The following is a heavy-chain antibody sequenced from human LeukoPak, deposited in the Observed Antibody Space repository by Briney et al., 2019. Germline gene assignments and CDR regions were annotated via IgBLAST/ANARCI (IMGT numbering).Heavy chain of an antibody. D-gene: IGHD5-12*01. Sequence: PGGSLRLSCAASGFTFSSYAMSWVRQAPGKGLEWVSTIIGSGGSTYYADSVKGRFTISRDNAKNSLYLQMNSLRAEDTAVYYCARGASRLLINWGQGTLVTVSS. CDR3: ARGASRLLIN. V-gene: IGHV3-23*01. CDR2: IIGSGGST. J-gene: IGHJ4*02. CDR1: GFTFSSYA.